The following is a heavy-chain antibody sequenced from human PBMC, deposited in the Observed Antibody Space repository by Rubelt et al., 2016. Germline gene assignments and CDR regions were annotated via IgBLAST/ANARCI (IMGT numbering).Heavy chain of an antibody. CDR2: ISYDGSNK. CDR3: AKAYGDYPKDYFDY. J-gene: IGHJ4*02. D-gene: IGHD4-17*01. Sequence: GFTFSSYDMHWVRQAPGKGLEWVALISYDGSNKYYADSVKGRFTISRDKSKNTLYLQMNSLRAEDTAVYYCAKAYGDYPKDYFDYWGQGTLVTVSS. CDR1: GFTFSSYD. V-gene: IGHV3-30*18.